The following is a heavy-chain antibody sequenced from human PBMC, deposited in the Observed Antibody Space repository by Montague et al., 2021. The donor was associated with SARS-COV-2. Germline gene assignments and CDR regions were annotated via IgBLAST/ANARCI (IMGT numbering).Heavy chain of an antibody. D-gene: IGHD3-22*01. Sequence: SLRLSCAASGFIFSNFAFHWDRQAPGKGLEWVGFIRSKAYGGTTENAASVKGRFTISRDDSKSIAYLQMNSLKTEDTAVYYCCRIRYDTSTYYKRDAFDIWGQGTMVTVSS. CDR1: GFIFSNFA. CDR3: CRIRYDTSTYYKRDAFDI. V-gene: IGHV3-49*04. CDR2: IRSKAYGGTT. J-gene: IGHJ3*02.